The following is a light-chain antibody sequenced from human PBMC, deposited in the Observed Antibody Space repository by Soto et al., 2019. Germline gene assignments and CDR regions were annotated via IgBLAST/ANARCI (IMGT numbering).Light chain of an antibody. CDR1: QSVSSY. CDR3: QQRSNWLT. CDR2: DAS. Sequence: EIVLTQSPATLSLSPGERATLSCRASQSVSSYLAWYQQKPGQAPRLLNYDASNRATSIPARFSGSGSGTDFTLTISGLGPEDFAVYYCQQRSNWLTFGGGTKVEIK. J-gene: IGKJ4*01. V-gene: IGKV3-11*01.